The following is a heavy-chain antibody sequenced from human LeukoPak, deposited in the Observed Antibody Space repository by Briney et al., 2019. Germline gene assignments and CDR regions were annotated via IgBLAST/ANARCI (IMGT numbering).Heavy chain of an antibody. Sequence: PSETLSLTCAVYGGSFSGYYWSWIRQPPGKGLEWIGEINHSGSTNYNPSLKNRVTISVDTSKNQFSLKLSSVTAADTAVYYCARGHYCSSTSCYIDYWGQGTLVTVSS. CDR1: GGSFSGYY. D-gene: IGHD2-2*02. CDR3: ARGHYCSSTSCYIDY. CDR2: INHSGST. J-gene: IGHJ4*02. V-gene: IGHV4-34*01.